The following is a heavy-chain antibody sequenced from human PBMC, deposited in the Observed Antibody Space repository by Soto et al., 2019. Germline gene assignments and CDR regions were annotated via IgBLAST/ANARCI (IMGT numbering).Heavy chain of an antibody. CDR2: INAGNGNT. CDR3: ARSSGYYDVDH. D-gene: IGHD3-22*01. V-gene: IGHV1-3*01. J-gene: IGHJ4*02. Sequence: QVQLVQSGAEVKKPGASVKVSCKASGYTFTSYAMHWVRQAPGQRLEWMGWINAGNGNTKYSQKFQGRVTITRDTSASTAYMERTSLISEDTAVYYCARSSGYYDVDHWGQGTLVTVSS. CDR1: GYTFTSYA.